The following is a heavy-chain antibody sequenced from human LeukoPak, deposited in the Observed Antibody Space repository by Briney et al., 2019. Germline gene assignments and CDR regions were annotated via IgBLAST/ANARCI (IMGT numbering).Heavy chain of an antibody. D-gene: IGHD2-2*01. CDR2: INPNSGGT. Sequence: ASVKVSCKASGYTFTGYYMHWVRQAPGQGLEWMGWINPNSGGTNYAQKFQGRVTMTRDTSISTAYMELSRLRSDDTAVYYCARDFHTTYYCSRTTCYSHDYWGQGTLVTVSS. J-gene: IGHJ4*02. V-gene: IGHV1-2*02. CDR1: GYTFTGYY. CDR3: ARDFHTTYYCSRTTCYSHDY.